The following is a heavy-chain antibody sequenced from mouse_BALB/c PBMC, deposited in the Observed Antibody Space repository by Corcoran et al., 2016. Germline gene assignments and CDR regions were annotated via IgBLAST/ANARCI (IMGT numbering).Heavy chain of an antibody. CDR3: ARDGYYLWYAMDY. J-gene: IGHJ4*01. Sequence: DVQLQESGPGLVKPSQSLSLTCSVTGYSITSGYYWNWIRQFPGNKLEWMGYISYDGSNNYNPSLKNRISITRDTSKNQFFLKLNSVTTEDTATYCCARDGYYLWYAMDYWGQGTSVTVSS. D-gene: IGHD2-3*01. CDR2: ISYDGSN. V-gene: IGHV3-6*02. CDR1: GYSITSGYY.